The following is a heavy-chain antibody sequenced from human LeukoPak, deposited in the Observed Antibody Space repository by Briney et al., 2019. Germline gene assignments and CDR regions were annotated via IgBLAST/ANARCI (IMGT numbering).Heavy chain of an antibody. D-gene: IGHD2-15*01. V-gene: IGHV4-61*02. Sequence: PSETLSLTCTVSGASINSGSYYWTWIRQPAGKGLEWIGRIYTSGSTNYNPSLKSRVTISLDTSKNHFSLKLDSVTAADTAVYYCARGQGGSGGSWSYYYYYYMDVWGKGTTVTVSS. CDR1: GASINSGSYY. J-gene: IGHJ6*03. CDR2: IYTSGST. CDR3: ARGQGGSGGSWSYYYYYYMDV.